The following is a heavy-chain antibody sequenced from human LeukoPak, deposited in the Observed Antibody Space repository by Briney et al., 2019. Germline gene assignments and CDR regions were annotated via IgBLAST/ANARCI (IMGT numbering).Heavy chain of an antibody. CDR2: ISSSSSYI. V-gene: IGHV3-21*01. J-gene: IGHJ3*02. Sequence: NPGGSLRLSCAASGFTFSSYSMNWVRQAPGKGLEWVSSISSSSSYIYYADSVKGRFTISRENAKNSLYLQMNSLRVGDTAVYYCARVDFWSAPGAFDIWGQGTMVTVSS. D-gene: IGHD3-3*01. CDR1: GFTFSSYS. CDR3: ARVDFWSAPGAFDI.